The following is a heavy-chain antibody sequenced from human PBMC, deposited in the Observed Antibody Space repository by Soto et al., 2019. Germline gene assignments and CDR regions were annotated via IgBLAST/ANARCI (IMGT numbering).Heavy chain of an antibody. J-gene: IGHJ5*02. V-gene: IGHV4-34*01. Sequence: SETLSLTCAVSCGSFSGYYWSCLRKPPGKGLEGIGETNASGSTNYNPSLKSRVSISVDTSKNHFSLKLSSVTAADSAVYYGASGRRIVVTKWYDAWGQGTLVNVSS. CDR3: ASGRRIVVTKWYDA. CDR2: TNASGST. CDR1: CGSFSGYY. D-gene: IGHD2-21*01.